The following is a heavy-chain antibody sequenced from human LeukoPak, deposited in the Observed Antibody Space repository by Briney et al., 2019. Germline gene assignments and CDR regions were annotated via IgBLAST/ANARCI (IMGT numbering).Heavy chain of an antibody. CDR3: ARDREAVANWGYDWFDP. J-gene: IGHJ5*02. CDR1: GGTISSYY. CDR2: IYTSGST. D-gene: IGHD7-27*01. Sequence: SETLSLTCTASGGTISSYYWSWIRQPAGKGLEWIGRIYTSGSTNYNPSLKSRVTMSVDTFKNEFSLKLGSVTAADTAVYYCARDREAVANWGYDWFDPWGQGTLVTVSS. V-gene: IGHV4-4*07.